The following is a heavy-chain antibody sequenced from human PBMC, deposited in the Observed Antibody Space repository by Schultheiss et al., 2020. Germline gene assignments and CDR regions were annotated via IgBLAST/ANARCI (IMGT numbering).Heavy chain of an antibody. D-gene: IGHD6-6*01. V-gene: IGHV4-39*07. CDR3: ARDRLAARPSSAYYYYGMDV. Sequence: SETLSLTCTVSGGSISSSSYYWGWIRQPPGKGLEWIGSIYYSGSTYYNPSLKSRVTISVDTSKNQFSLKLSSVTAADTAVYYCARDRLAARPSSAYYYYGMDVWGQVTTVTVSS. J-gene: IGHJ6*02. CDR1: GGSISSSSYY. CDR2: IYYSGST.